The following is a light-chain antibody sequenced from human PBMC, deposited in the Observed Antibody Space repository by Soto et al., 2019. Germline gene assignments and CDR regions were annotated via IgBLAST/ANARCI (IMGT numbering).Light chain of an antibody. J-gene: IGKJ1*01. Sequence: LALSTSTLCLSQRASATLSCRASQSVNNFLAWYQQKPGQAPRLLIFDASYRASGVPGRFSGSGSGTDFTLIISSLEPEDFAVYYCQHYIMSLTTFGQGTKVDIK. CDR2: DAS. CDR3: QHYIMSLTT. CDR1: QSVNNF. V-gene: IGKV3-11*01.